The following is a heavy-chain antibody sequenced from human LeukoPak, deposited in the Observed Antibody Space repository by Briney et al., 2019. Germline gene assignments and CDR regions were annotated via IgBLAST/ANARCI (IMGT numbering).Heavy chain of an antibody. Sequence: GGSLRLSCAASGFIISDYWMIWVRQVPGKGLEWVANINEDGSVQDYVDSVRGRFTISRDNAKNSVYLQMNSLRVEDTAVYYCASRESSMARSHWGQGTLVTVPS. D-gene: IGHD3-10*01. CDR3: ASRESSMARSH. CDR2: INEDGSVQ. CDR1: GFIISDYW. J-gene: IGHJ4*02. V-gene: IGHV3-7*01.